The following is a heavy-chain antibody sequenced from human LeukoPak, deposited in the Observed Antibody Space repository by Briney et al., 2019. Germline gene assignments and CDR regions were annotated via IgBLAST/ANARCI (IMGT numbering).Heavy chain of an antibody. CDR2: IYYSGST. Sequence: SETLSLACAVSGGSISSGGYSWSWIRQHPGKGLEWIGFIYYSGSTYYNPSLKSRVTISVDTSKNQFSLKLSSVTAADTAVYYCARDNGDYPGIFDSWGQGTLVTVSS. D-gene: IGHD4-17*01. J-gene: IGHJ4*02. CDR1: GGSISSGGYS. V-gene: IGHV4-31*11. CDR3: ARDNGDYPGIFDS.